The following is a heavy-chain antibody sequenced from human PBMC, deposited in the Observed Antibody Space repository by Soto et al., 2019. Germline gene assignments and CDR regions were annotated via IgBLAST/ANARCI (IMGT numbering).Heavy chain of an antibody. CDR3: ARDREYYYDSSGNYYYHYGMDV. J-gene: IGHJ6*02. CDR1: GYTFTNYG. D-gene: IGHD3-22*01. CDR2: ISGYNGNT. Sequence: QVQLVQSGPEVKKPGASVKVSCKASGYTFTNYGISWVRQAPGQGLEWMGWISGYNGNTKYAQKFQGRVTMTTDTPTNTAYMELRSLRSDDTAVYYCARDREYYYDSSGNYYYHYGMDVWGQGTTVTVS. V-gene: IGHV1-18*04.